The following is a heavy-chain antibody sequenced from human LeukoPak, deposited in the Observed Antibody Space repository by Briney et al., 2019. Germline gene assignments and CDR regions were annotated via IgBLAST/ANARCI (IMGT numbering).Heavy chain of an antibody. V-gene: IGHV4-61*08. CDR3: ARAGSSWSFDY. J-gene: IGHJ4*02. D-gene: IGHD6-13*01. CDR1: GGSTSSGGYY. CDR2: IYYAGNT. Sequence: SQTLSLTCTVSGGSTSSGGYYWSWIRQPPGKGVEWIAYIYYAGNTNYNPSLKSRVTISADTSENQFSLRLSSVTAADTAVYYCARAGSSWSFDYWGQGTLVTVSS.